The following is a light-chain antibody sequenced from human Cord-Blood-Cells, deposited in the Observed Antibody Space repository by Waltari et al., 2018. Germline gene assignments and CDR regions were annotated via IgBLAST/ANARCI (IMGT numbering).Light chain of an antibody. J-gene: IGLJ3*02. CDR3: SSYTSSSTWV. V-gene: IGLV2-14*03. CDR1: SSDVGGYNS. CDR2: DVS. Sequence: QSALTQPASVSGSPGQSITIPCTGTSSDVGGYNSVPWYQQHPGKAPKLMIYDVSNRPSGVSNRFSGSKSGNTASLTISGLQAEDEADYYCSSYTSSSTWVFGGGTKLTVL.